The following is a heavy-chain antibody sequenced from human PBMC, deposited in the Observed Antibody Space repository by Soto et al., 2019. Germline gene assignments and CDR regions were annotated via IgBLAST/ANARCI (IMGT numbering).Heavy chain of an antibody. Sequence: DLVESGGGVVQPGRSLRLSCAASGFTFSNYAMHWVRQAPGKGLEWVAVISYDGSDKYNANSVKGRSTISRDNSKNTLYLQMNSLRAEDTAVYYCARDTGPNGYNYYYFGMDVWGQGTTVTVSS. D-gene: IGHD5-18*01. J-gene: IGHJ6*02. CDR3: ARDTGPNGYNYYYFGMDV. CDR1: GFTFSNYA. V-gene: IGHV3-30-3*01. CDR2: ISYDGSDK.